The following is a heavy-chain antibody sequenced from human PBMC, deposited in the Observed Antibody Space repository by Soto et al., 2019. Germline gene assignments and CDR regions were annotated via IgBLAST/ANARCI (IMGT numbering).Heavy chain of an antibody. D-gene: IGHD2-15*01. V-gene: IGHV4-34*01. J-gene: IGHJ6*03. CDR3: ARGRFRGCSGGSCYSNYYYYYYMDV. Sequence: PSETLSLTCAVYGGSFSGYYWSWIRQPPGKGLEWIGEINHSGSTNYNPSLKSRVTISVDTSKNQFSLKLSSVTAADTAVYYCARGRFRGCSGGSCYSNYYYYYYMDVWGKGTTVTVSS. CDR1: GGSFSGYY. CDR2: INHSGST.